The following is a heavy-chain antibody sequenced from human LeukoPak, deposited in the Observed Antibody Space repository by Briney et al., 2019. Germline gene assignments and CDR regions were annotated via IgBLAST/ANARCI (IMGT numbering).Heavy chain of an antibody. CDR1: GFTFSSYS. D-gene: IGHD2-21*01. J-gene: IGHJ4*02. CDR3: ATIPSTELNAY. Sequence: GGSLRLSCAASGFTFSSYSMNWVRQAPGKGLEWLSSTSSSSYIYYADSVRGRFTISRDNAKNSLYLQMNSLRADDTAVYFCATIPSTELNAYWGQGTLVTVSA. V-gene: IGHV3-21*01. CDR2: TSSSSYI.